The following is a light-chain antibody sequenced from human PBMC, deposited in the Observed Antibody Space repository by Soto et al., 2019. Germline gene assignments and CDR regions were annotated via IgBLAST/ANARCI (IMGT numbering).Light chain of an antibody. J-gene: IGKJ1*01. V-gene: IGKV3-20*01. Sequence: EIVLTQSPGTLSLSPGERATLSCRVSQSVSSSYLAWYQQKPGQAPRLLIYGASSRATGIPDRFSGSGSGTDFILTISRLEPEDFAVYYCQQYGSSPPWTFGQGTKVEIK. CDR1: QSVSSSY. CDR3: QQYGSSPPWT. CDR2: GAS.